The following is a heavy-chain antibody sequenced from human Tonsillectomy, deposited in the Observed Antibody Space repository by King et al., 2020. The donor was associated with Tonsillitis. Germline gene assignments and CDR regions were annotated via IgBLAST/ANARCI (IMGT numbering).Heavy chain of an antibody. D-gene: IGHD4-17*01. V-gene: IGHV3-30*18. CDR3: AKSIGYGDYDYAMDV. CDR2: ISDDGNKK. CDR1: GFPFRSYG. J-gene: IGHJ6*02. Sequence: VQLVESGGGVVQPGRSLRLSCAASGFPFRSYGMHWVRQAPGKGLEWVILISDDGNKKYYADSVMGRFTISRDNAKNTLYLQKNSLTAEDTAVYYCAKSIGYGDYDYAMDVWGQGTTVTVSS.